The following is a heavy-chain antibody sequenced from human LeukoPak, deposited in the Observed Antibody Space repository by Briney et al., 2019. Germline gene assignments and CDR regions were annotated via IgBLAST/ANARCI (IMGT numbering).Heavy chain of an antibody. V-gene: IGHV4-61*01. Sequence: SGTLSLTCSVSGGSVSSSLNKWSWIRQPPGKGLEWIGEISYSGSASYNPSLRSRVTISIDTSTNQFSLTLDSVTAADTAVYYCATEAECSGGSCYSYGWFDPWGQGTQVIVSS. J-gene: IGHJ5*02. D-gene: IGHD2-15*01. CDR3: ATEAECSGGSCYSYGWFDP. CDR1: GGSVSSSLNK. CDR2: ISYSGSA.